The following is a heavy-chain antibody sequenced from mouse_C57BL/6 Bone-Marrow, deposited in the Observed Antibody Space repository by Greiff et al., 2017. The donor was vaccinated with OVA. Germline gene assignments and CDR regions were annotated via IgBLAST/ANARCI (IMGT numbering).Heavy chain of an antibody. CDR3: ARRSPVYFDY. D-gene: IGHD6-2*01. J-gene: IGHJ2*01. Sequence: VKLQESGAELVRPGTSVKMSCKASGYTFTNYWIGWAKQRPGHGLEWIGDIYPGGGYTNYNAKFKGKATLTADKSSSTAYMQFSSLTSEYSAIYYCARRSPVYFDYWGQGTTLTVSS. CDR1: GYTFTNYW. V-gene: IGHV1-63*01. CDR2: IYPGGGYT.